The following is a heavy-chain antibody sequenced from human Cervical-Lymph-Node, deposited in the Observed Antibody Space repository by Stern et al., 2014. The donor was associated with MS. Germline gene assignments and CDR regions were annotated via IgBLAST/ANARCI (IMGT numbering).Heavy chain of an antibody. CDR3: ARAGQQGVFY. V-gene: IGHV1-46*03. CDR2: SSPSGGST. D-gene: IGHD6-13*01. J-gene: IGHJ4*02. CDR1: GYTFTSYY. Sequence: VQLVESGAEVKKPGASVKVSCKASGYTFTSYYMHWVRQAPGQGLEWMGISSPSGGSTSYAQKFQGRVTMTRDTSTSTVYMELSSLRSEDTAVYYCARAGQQGVFYWGQGTLVTVSS.